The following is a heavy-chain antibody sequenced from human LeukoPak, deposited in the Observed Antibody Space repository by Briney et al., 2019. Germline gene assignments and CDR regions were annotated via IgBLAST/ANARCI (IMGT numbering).Heavy chain of an antibody. V-gene: IGHV5-51*01. J-gene: IGHJ6*03. CDR3: ARAPEMATVYMDV. D-gene: IGHD5-24*01. CDR1: GYSFTSYW. CDR2: IYPGDPDT. Sequence: GESLKISCKGSGYSFTSYWIGWVRQMPGKGLEWMGIIYPGDPDTRYSPSLQGQVTISADKSISTAYLQWSSLKASDTAMYYCARAPEMATVYMDVWGKGTTVTISS.